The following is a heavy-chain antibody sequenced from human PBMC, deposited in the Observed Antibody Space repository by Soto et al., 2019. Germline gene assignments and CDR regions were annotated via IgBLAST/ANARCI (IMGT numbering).Heavy chain of an antibody. Sequence: GGSLRLSCAASGFTFSSYAMSWVRQAPGKGLEWVSAISGSGGSTYYADSVKGRFTISRDNSKNTLYLQMNSLRAEDTAVYYCAKEKDPVLRFLEWEYYFDYWGQGTLVTVSS. CDR2: ISGSGGST. J-gene: IGHJ4*02. CDR1: GFTFSSYA. V-gene: IGHV3-23*01. CDR3: AKEKDPVLRFLEWEYYFDY. D-gene: IGHD3-3*01.